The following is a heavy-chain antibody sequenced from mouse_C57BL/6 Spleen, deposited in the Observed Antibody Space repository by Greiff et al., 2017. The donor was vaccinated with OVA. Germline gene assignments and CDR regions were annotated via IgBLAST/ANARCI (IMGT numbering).Heavy chain of an antibody. D-gene: IGHD4-1*01. CDR1: GYTFTSYT. Sequence: VQLQQSGAELVRPGASVKMSCKASGYTFTSYTMHWVKQRPGQGLEWIGYINPSSGYTKYNQKFKDKATLTADKSSSTAYMQLSSLTSEDSAVYYCAREGTDYFDYWGQGTTLTVSS. V-gene: IGHV1-4*01. CDR2: INPSSGYT. J-gene: IGHJ2*01. CDR3: AREGTDYFDY.